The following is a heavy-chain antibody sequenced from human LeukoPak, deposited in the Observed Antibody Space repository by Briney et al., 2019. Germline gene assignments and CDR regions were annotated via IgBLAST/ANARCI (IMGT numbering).Heavy chain of an antibody. J-gene: IGHJ4*02. Sequence: GGSLRLSCAASGFTFSSYSMNWVRQAPGKGLEWVSYISSSSSTIYYADSVKGRFTISRDNAENSLYLQMNGLGAEDTAIYYCARERIYGDYFDYWGQGALVTVSS. CDR2: ISSSSSTI. CDR1: GFTFSSYS. D-gene: IGHD4-17*01. V-gene: IGHV3-48*01. CDR3: ARERIYGDYFDY.